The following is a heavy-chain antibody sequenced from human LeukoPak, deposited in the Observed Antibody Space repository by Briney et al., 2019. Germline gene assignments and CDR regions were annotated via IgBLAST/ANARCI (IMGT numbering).Heavy chain of an antibody. CDR3: ARGVEPLAANTLAY. CDR1: GFTVITND. V-gene: IGHV3-53*01. Sequence: GGSLRLSCAASGFTVITNDMTWVRHAPGKGLERVSVLYSDGNTKYADSVQGRFTISRDNSKNTLYLEMNSLSPDDTAVYYCARGVEPLAANTLAYWGQGTLVTVAS. J-gene: IGHJ4*02. CDR2: LYSDGNT. D-gene: IGHD1-14*01.